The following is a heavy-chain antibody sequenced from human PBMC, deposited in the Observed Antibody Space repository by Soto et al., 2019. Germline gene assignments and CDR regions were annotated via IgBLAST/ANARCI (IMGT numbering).Heavy chain of an antibody. D-gene: IGHD4-17*01. CDR2: IYWDDDT. J-gene: IGHJ5*02. CDR1: GFSLTTRGVG. Sequence: QITLKESGPTLVKPTQTLTLTCTFSGFSLTTRGVGVGWIRQPPGKPLEWLALIYWDDDTRYSPSLKSRLPITKDTSKNLVVLTMSNIDPADTGTYFCAHRTTTVTWWVDPCGQGTMVTVSS. V-gene: IGHV2-5*02. CDR3: AHRTTTVTWWVDP.